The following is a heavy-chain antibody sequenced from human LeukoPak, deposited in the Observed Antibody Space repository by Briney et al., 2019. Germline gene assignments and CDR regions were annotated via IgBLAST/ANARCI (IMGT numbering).Heavy chain of an antibody. D-gene: IGHD3-22*01. CDR2: ISWNSGSI. CDR1: GFTFDDYA. J-gene: IGHJ5*02. V-gene: IGHV3-9*01. CDR3: AKGRTDYYDSSGFTFDP. Sequence: GRSLGLSCAASGFTFDDYAMHWVRQAPGKGLEWVSGISWNSGSIGYADSVKGRFTISRDNAKNSLYLQMNSLRAEDTALYYCAKGRTDYYDSSGFTFDPWGQGTLVTVSS.